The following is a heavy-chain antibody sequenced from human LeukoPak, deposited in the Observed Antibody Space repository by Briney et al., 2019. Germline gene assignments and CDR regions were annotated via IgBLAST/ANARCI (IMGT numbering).Heavy chain of an antibody. CDR2: IIPILGIA. D-gene: IGHD3-10*01. V-gene: IGHV1-69*04. CDR3: AREWAYGSGTQGAFDI. CDR1: GGTFSSYA. Sequence: SVKVSCKASGGTFSSYAISWVRQAPGQGLEWMGRIIPILGIANYAQKFQGRVTLTADKSTSTAYMQLSSLRSEDTAVYYCAREWAYGSGTQGAFDIWGQGTMVTVSS. J-gene: IGHJ3*02.